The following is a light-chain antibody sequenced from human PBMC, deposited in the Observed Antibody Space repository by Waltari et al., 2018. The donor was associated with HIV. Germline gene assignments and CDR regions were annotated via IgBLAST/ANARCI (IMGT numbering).Light chain of an antibody. J-gene: IGKJ4*01. CDR1: QSVGRN. CDR3: QQYHNWPSALT. V-gene: IGKV3-15*01. Sequence: VMTQSPATLSVSPGERATLSCRASQSVGRNLAWDQQKPGQAPRLLIYGATTRATDFPDRFSASGSETDFTLTISSLQSEDVAVYYCQQYHNWPSALTFGGGTKVEIK. CDR2: GAT.